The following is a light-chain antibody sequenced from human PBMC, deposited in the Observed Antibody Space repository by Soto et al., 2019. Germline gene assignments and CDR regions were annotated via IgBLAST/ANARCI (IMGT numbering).Light chain of an antibody. Sequence: QSALTQPASVSGSPGQSITISCSGTSSDVGGYNYVSWYQQHPGKAPKLIIYEVTNRPSGVSNRFSGSKSGNTASLTISGLQPEDEADYFCASYSSSSALFVFGTGTKLTVL. J-gene: IGLJ1*01. CDR2: EVT. CDR3: ASYSSSSALFV. CDR1: SSDVGGYNY. V-gene: IGLV2-14*01.